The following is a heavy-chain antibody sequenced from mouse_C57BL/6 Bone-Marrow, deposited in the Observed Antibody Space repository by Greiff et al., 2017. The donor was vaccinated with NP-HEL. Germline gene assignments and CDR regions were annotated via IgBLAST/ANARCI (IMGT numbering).Heavy chain of an antibody. V-gene: IGHV1-47*01. Sequence: VQGVESGAELVKPGASVKMSCKASGYTFTTYPIEWMKQNHGKSLEWIGNFHPYNDDTKYNEKFKGKATLTVEKSSSTVYLELSRLTSDDSAVYYCAISSPYWYFDVWGTGTTVTVSS. CDR1: GYTFTTYP. CDR3: AISSPYWYFDV. J-gene: IGHJ1*03. CDR2: FHPYNDDT. D-gene: IGHD1-1*01.